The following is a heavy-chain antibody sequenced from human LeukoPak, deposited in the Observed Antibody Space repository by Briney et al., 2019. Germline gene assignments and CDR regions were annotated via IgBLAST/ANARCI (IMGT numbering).Heavy chain of an antibody. Sequence: SETLSLTCAVYGGSFSGYYWSRIRQPPGKGLEWIGEINHSGSTNYNPSLKSRVTISVDTSKNQFSLKLSSVTAADTAVYYCARLQQQLRNRAGLDYWGQGTLVTVSS. CDR2: INHSGST. J-gene: IGHJ4*02. V-gene: IGHV4-34*01. CDR1: GGSFSGYY. CDR3: ARLQQQLRNRAGLDY. D-gene: IGHD6-13*01.